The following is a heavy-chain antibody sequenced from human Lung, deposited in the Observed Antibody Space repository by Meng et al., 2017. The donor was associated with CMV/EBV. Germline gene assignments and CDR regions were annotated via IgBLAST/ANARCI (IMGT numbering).Heavy chain of an antibody. CDR1: GFTFSSYW. Sequence: GGSLRLSCAASGFTFSSYWMHWVRQAPGKGLVWVSRISSDGSSTIYADSVKGRFTISRDNAKNTLYLQMNSLRGEDTAVYYCARHRADYYFAYWGQGTLVTVSS. CDR3: ARHRADYYFAY. J-gene: IGHJ4*02. V-gene: IGHV3-74*01. D-gene: IGHD2-21*02. CDR2: ISSDGSST.